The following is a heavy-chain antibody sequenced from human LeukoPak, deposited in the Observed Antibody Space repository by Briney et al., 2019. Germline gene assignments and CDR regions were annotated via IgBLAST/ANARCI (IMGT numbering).Heavy chain of an antibody. CDR2: INPDESHT. Sequence: GGSLRLSCAASGFSFSTSWMAWVRQAPGKGLQWVGNINPDESHTDYIDSVKGRFTMSRDNAENSLFLQVHSLRDEDTAVYYCARDRAYDAFDYWGQGTLVTVSS. CDR1: GFSFSTSW. V-gene: IGHV3-7*01. J-gene: IGHJ4*02. D-gene: IGHD5-12*01. CDR3: ARDRAYDAFDY.